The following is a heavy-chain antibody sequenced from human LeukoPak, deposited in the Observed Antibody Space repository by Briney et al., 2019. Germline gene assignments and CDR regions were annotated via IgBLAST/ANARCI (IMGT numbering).Heavy chain of an antibody. V-gene: IGHV4-34*01. Sequence: SETLSLTCAVYGGSFSGYYWSWIRQPPGKGLEWIGEINHSGSTNYNPSLNSRVTISVDTSKNQFSLKLSSVTAADTGVYYCARAVWTGDLYYFDYWGQGTLVTVSS. CDR2: INHSGST. D-gene: IGHD3/OR15-3a*01. J-gene: IGHJ4*02. CDR3: ARAVWTGDLYYFDY. CDR1: GGSFSGYY.